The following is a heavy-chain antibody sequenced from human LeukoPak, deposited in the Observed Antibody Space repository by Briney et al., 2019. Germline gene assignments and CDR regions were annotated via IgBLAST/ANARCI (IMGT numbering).Heavy chain of an antibody. CDR3: AKCRQQMAVTRGTFDH. Sequence: PGGSLRLSCLASGFTFSNYAMRWVRQTPAKGREWVSSISDSGGSTNYADSVRGRFTICRDNSKNSLALEMNSRTAEDTGVYYCAKCRQQMAVTRGTFDHWGQGTLVTVSS. J-gene: IGHJ4*02. V-gene: IGHV3-23*01. CDR1: GFTFSNYA. D-gene: IGHD4-17*01. CDR2: ISDSGGST.